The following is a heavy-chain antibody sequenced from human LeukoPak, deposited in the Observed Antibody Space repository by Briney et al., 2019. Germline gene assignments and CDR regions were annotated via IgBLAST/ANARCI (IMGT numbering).Heavy chain of an antibody. CDR3: AKASSNDAFDI. J-gene: IGHJ3*02. D-gene: IGHD2-2*01. CDR1: GFTFSDYY. Sequence: GGSLRLSCEASGFTFSDYYMSWIRQAPGKGLEWVSGISWNSGSIGYADSVKGRFTISRDNAKNSLYLQMNSLRAEDMALYYCAKASSNDAFDIWGQGTMVTVSS. CDR2: ISWNSGSI. V-gene: IGHV3-9*03.